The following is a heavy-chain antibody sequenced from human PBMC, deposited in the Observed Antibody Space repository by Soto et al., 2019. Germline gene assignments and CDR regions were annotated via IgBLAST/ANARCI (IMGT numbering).Heavy chain of an antibody. D-gene: IGHD2-2*01. V-gene: IGHV1-69*01. Sequence: QVQLVQSGAEVKKPGSSVKVSCKASGGTFNSYAISWVRQAPGQGLEWMGGIIPISGTANYAQKFQGRVTITADESTSPAYMELSSLRSEDTAVYYCARSQGSSTSLEIYYYYYYGMDVWGQGTTVTVSS. CDR2: IIPISGTA. CDR1: GGTFNSYA. J-gene: IGHJ6*02. CDR3: ARSQGSSTSLEIYYYYYYGMDV.